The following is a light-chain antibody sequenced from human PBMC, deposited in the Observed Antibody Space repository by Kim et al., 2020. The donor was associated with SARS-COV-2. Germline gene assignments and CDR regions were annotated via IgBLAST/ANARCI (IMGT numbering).Light chain of an antibody. V-gene: IGLV4-69*01. Sequence: QLVLTQSPSASASLGASVKLTCTLSSGHSSYSIAWHQQQPEKGPRYLMKLNSDGSHNKGDGVPDRFSGSSSGAERYLTISSPQSEDEADYYCQTWGTGMMFGGGTKLTVL. CDR1: SGHSSYS. CDR3: QTWGTGMM. J-gene: IGLJ3*02. CDR2: LNSDGSH.